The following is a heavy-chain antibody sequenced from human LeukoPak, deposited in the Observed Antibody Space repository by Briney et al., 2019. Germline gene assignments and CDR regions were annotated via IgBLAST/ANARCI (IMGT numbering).Heavy chain of an antibody. D-gene: IGHD6-19*01. CDR3: ARDPCSSGWTFDY. CDR2: IYTSGST. V-gene: IGHV4-61*02. Sequence: NPSETLSLTCTVSGGSISSGSYYWSWIRQPAGKGLEWIGRIYTSGSTNYNPSLKSRVTISVDTSKNQFSLKLSSVTAADTAVYYCARDPCSSGWTFDYWGQGTLVTVSS. CDR1: GGSISSGSYY. J-gene: IGHJ4*02.